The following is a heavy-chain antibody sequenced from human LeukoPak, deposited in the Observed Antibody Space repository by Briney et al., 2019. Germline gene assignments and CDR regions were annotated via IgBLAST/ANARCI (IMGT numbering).Heavy chain of an antibody. CDR1: GFTFSSYA. D-gene: IGHD3-9*01. Sequence: PGGSLRLSCAAAGFTFSSYAIHWVREAPGKGVEWVAVISYDGSNKYYADSVKGRFTISRGNSKNTLYLQMNSLRAEDTAVYYCARDKADYDILTGYWYTWFDPWGQGTLVTVSS. CDR2: ISYDGSNK. J-gene: IGHJ5*02. V-gene: IGHV3-30*04. CDR3: ARDKADYDILTGYWYTWFDP.